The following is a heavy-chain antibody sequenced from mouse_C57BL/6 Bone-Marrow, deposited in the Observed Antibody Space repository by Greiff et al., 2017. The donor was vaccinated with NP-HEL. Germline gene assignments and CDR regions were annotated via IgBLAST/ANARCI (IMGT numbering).Heavy chain of an antibody. Sequence: EVKLVESGGGLVQPGGSLSLSCAASGFTFTDHYMSWVRPPPGKALEWLGFIRNKANGYTTENSASVKGRFTISRDYFQSILYLQMNALRAEDSATYYCARSIYYDYADDPFYAMDYWGQGTSVTVSS. CDR1: GFTFTDHY. CDR2: IRNKANGYTT. V-gene: IGHV7-3*01. D-gene: IGHD2-4*01. CDR3: ARSIYYDYADDPFYAMDY. J-gene: IGHJ4*01.